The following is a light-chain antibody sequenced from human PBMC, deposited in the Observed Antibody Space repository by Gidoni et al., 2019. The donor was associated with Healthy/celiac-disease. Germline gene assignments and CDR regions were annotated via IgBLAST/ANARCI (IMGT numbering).Light chain of an antibody. Sequence: SSELTQDPAVSVALGQTVRITCQGHSLRSYYASWYQQKPGQAPVLVSYGKNNRPSGIPDRFSGSSSGNTASLTITGAQAEDEADYYCNSRDSSGNHYVFGTGTKVTVL. CDR1: SLRSYY. V-gene: IGLV3-19*01. J-gene: IGLJ1*01. CDR3: NSRDSSGNHYV. CDR2: GKN.